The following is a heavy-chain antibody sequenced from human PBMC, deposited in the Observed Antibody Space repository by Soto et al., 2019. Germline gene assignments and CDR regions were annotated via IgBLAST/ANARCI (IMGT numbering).Heavy chain of an antibody. CDR2: ISSSGSSI. D-gene: IGHD4-17*01. CDR3: ARCAVRVRYMDV. Sequence: QVQLVESGGGLVKHGGSLRLSCAASGFTFSDCYMSWLRQAPGQRLEWVSYISSSGSSIYYADSVKGRFSISRDNAKNALYLQMNSMRGEDTAVYYCARCAVRVRYMDVWGKGTTVTFS. V-gene: IGHV3-11*01. CDR1: GFTFSDCY. J-gene: IGHJ6*04.